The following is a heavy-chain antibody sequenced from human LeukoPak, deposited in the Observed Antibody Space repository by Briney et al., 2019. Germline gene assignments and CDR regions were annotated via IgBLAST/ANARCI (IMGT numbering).Heavy chain of an antibody. Sequence: GGSLRLSCAASGFTFSSYAMDWVRQAPGKGLEWVAVISYDGSNKYYADSVKGRFTISRDNSKNTLYLQMNSLRAEDTAVYYCARGETDHSYCSSTNCYIGYWGQGTLVTVSS. CDR3: ARGETDHSYCSSTNCYIGY. D-gene: IGHD2-2*02. CDR1: GFTFSSYA. V-gene: IGHV3-30-3*01. J-gene: IGHJ4*02. CDR2: ISYDGSNK.